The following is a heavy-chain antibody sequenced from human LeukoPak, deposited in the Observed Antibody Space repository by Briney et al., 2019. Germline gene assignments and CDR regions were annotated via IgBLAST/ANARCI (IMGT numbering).Heavy chain of an antibody. V-gene: IGHV4-59*08. J-gene: IGHJ3*02. CDR3: ARHGGESVVAMILHAFDI. CDR1: GGSISSYY. Sequence: SEPLSLTCTVSGGSISSYYWSWIRQPPGKGLEWIGSIYYSGSTNYNPSLKSRVTMSVDTSKNQFSLRLSSVAAADTAVYYCARHGGESVVAMILHAFDIWGQGTMVTVSS. D-gene: IGHD5-12*01. CDR2: IYYSGST.